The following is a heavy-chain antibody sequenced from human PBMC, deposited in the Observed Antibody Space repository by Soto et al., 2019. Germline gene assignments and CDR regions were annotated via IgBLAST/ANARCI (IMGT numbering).Heavy chain of an antibody. CDR2: ISSSSSYI. CDR1: GFTFSSYS. D-gene: IGHD3-22*01. CDR3: ARAGSFYDSSGYGFDY. J-gene: IGHJ4*02. V-gene: IGHV3-21*01. Sequence: VQLVESGGGVVQPGRSLRLSCAASGFTFSSYSMNWVRQAPGKGLEWVSSISSSSSYIYYADSVKGRFTISRDNAKNSLYLQMNSLRAEDTAVYYCARAGSFYDSSGYGFDYWGQGTLVTVSS.